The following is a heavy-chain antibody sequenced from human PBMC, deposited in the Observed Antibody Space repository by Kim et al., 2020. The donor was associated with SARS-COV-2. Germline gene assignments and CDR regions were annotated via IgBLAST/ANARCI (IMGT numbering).Heavy chain of an antibody. CDR1: GFTFRSDW. Sequence: GGSLRLSCAASGFTFRSDWMNWVRQAPGKGLVWVSCINGDGRTTTYTDSVRGRFTISRDNAKNTVYLQMNSLRGEDTAMYYCVRAPGGLDDWGQGTLVTV. J-gene: IGHJ4*02. D-gene: IGHD3-16*01. V-gene: IGHV3-74*03. CDR2: INGDGRTT. CDR3: VRAPGGLDD.